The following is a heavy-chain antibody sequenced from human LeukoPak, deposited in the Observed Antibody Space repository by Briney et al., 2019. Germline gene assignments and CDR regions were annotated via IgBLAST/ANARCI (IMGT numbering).Heavy chain of an antibody. CDR2: IYYSGST. Sequence: PSETLSLTCTVSGGSISSSSYYWGWIRQPPGKGLEWIGSIYYSGSTYYNPSLKSRVTISVDTSKNQFSLKLSSVTAADTAVYYCARRRYCSSTSCYVDYWGQGTLVTVSS. D-gene: IGHD2-2*01. CDR1: GGSISSSSYY. CDR3: ARRRYCSSTSCYVDY. V-gene: IGHV4-39*01. J-gene: IGHJ4*02.